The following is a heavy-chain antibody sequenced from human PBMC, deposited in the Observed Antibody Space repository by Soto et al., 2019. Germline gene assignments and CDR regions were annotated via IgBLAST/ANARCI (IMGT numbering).Heavy chain of an antibody. CDR3: TTPVTIFGAVMDDAFDI. J-gene: IGHJ3*02. Sequence: EVQLVESGGGLVKPGGSLRLSCAASGFTFNNAWMSWVRQAPGKGLEWVGRIKSKTDGGTTDFAAPVKGRFTISRDDSKNTLFLQINSLKTEDTAVYYCTTPVTIFGAVMDDAFDIWGQGTMVTVSS. CDR1: GFTFNNAW. V-gene: IGHV3-15*01. D-gene: IGHD3-3*01. CDR2: IKSKTDGGTT.